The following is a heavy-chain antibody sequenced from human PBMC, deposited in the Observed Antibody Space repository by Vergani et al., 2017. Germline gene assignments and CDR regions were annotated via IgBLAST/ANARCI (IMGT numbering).Heavy chain of an antibody. CDR1: GFTFSGSA. J-gene: IGHJ6*03. V-gene: IGHV3-73*01. CDR3: TTRYYYYMDV. CDR2: IRSKANSYAT. Sequence: EVQLLESGGGLVQPGGSLKLSCAASGFTFSGSAMHWVRQASGKGLEWVGRIRSKANSYATAYAASVKGRFTISRDDSKNTAYLQMNSLKTEDTAVYYCTTRYYYYMDVWGKGTTVTVSS.